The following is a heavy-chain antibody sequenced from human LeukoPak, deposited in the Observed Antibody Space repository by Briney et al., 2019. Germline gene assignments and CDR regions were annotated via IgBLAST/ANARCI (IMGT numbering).Heavy chain of an antibody. Sequence: GGSLRLSWAASGFTFSSYAMHWVRQAPGKGLEWVAVISYDGSNKYYADSVKGRFTISRDNSKNTVYLQVNSLRAEDTAVYYCARDVAYWGQGTLVTVSS. J-gene: IGHJ4*02. CDR2: ISYDGSNK. CDR1: GFTFSSYA. CDR3: ARDVAY. V-gene: IGHV3-30*14.